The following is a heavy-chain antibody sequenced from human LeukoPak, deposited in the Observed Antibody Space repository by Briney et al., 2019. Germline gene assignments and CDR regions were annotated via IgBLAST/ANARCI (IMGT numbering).Heavy chain of an antibody. J-gene: IGHJ4*02. V-gene: IGHV3-23*01. CDR2: ISGSADST. Sequence: GGSLRLSCEASEFDFRAYGMTWVRQIPGRGLEWDAGISGSADSTHYADSVKGRFTVSRDNSKYALYLQMNSLRPEDTAVYYCAKDLGSGWYGDFDYWGQGTLVTVSS. CDR1: EFDFRAYG. CDR3: AKDLGSGWYGDFDY. D-gene: IGHD6-19*01.